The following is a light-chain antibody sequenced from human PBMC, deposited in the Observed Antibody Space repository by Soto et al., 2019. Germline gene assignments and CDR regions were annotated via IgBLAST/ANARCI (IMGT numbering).Light chain of an antibody. Sequence: IGVTPSKGTLSRSPWYRATLSGRATQSIRSHYLAWYQQKPGQAPRLLMYGASSRTTGIPDRFSGSGSGTSFTLTISSLQPEDFATYYCQQLLSYPITFGQR. CDR2: GAS. V-gene: IGKV3-20*01. J-gene: IGKJ5*01. CDR3: QQLLSYPIT. CDR1: QSIRSHY.